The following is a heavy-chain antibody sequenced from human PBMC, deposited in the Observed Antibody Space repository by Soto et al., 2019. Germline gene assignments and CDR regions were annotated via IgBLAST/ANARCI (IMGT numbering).Heavy chain of an antibody. J-gene: IGHJ6*04. CDR1: GFTFSSYW. CDR3: AREIAARL. D-gene: IGHD6-6*01. CDR2: IKQDGSEE. V-gene: IGHV3-7*01. Sequence: EVQLVESGGGLVQPGGSLRLSCEASGFTFSSYWMSWFRQAPGKGREWVANIKQDGSEENYVDSVKGRFTNSRDNAKNALYLQMNSLRVEDTAVYYCAREIAARLWGKGTTVTVSS.